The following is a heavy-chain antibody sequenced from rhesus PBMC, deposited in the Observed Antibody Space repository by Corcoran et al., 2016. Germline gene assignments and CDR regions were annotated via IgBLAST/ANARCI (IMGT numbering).Heavy chain of an antibody. J-gene: IGHJ4*01. D-gene: IGHD6-25*01. Sequence: QLQLQESGPGLVKPSETLSVTCAVSGGSISSSYGSWIRQAPRKGLEWIGYSYGSGSSTNYNPSLKSRFTLSEDTSKNQLTLKLSSVTTADTAVYYCARDVAAAGTGSPYWGQGVLVTVSS. CDR3: ARDVAAAGTGSPY. CDR1: GGSISSSY. V-gene: IGHV4-169*02. CDR2: SYGSGSST.